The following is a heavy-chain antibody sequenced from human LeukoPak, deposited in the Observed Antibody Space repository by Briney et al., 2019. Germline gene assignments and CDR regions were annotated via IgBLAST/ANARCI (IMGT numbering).Heavy chain of an antibody. CDR2: MNPNSGNT. J-gene: IGHJ4*02. CDR3: ARVSSSWYRDFDY. D-gene: IGHD6-13*01. Sequence: ASVKVSSKASGYTFTSYDINWVRQATGQGLEWMGWMNPNSGNTGYAQKFQGRVTMTRNTSISTAYMELSSLRSEDTAVYYCARVSSSWYRDFDYWGQGTLVTVSS. V-gene: IGHV1-8*01. CDR1: GYTFTSYD.